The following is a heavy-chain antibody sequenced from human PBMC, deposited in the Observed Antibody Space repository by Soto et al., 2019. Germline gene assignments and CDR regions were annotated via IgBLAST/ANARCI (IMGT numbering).Heavy chain of an antibody. J-gene: IGHJ6*02. V-gene: IGHV3-30-3*01. CDR3: ARAYPDTWILYYYGMDV. CDR1: GFTFSSYA. D-gene: IGHD5-12*01. CDR2: ISYDGSNK. Sequence: QVQLVESGGGVVQPGRSLRLSCAASGFTFSSYAMHWVRQAPGKGLEWVAVISYDGSNKYYADSVKGRFTISRDNSKNTLHLQMNSLGAEDTAVYYCARAYPDTWILYYYGMDVWGQGTTVTVSS.